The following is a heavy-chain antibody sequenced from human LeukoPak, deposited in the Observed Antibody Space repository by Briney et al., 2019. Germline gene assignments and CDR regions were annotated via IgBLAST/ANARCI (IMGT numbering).Heavy chain of an antibody. J-gene: IGHJ4*02. V-gene: IGHV3-66*01. CDR3: ARDRSSYYFDY. Sequence: GGSLRLSCAASGFTVTSNHMNCVRQAPGKGLEWVSIIYTGGTTHYADSLKDRFLIFRDDSINTLYLQMNSLRAEDTAVYYCARDRSSYYFDYWGQGTLVTVSS. CDR1: GFTVTSNH. CDR2: IYTGGTT. D-gene: IGHD6-6*01.